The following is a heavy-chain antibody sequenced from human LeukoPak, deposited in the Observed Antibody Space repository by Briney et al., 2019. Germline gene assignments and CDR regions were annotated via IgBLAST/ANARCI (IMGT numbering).Heavy chain of an antibody. Sequence: KTGGSLRLSCAASGFTFSTYTMNWVRQAPGKGLEWVSSISDSSTYIYYADSLKGRFTISRDNAKNSPYLQMNSLRVDDTAVYYCARDPTSSWETAFDIWGQGTMVTVSS. CDR1: GFTFSTYT. CDR2: ISDSSTYI. J-gene: IGHJ3*02. V-gene: IGHV3-21*01. CDR3: ARDPTSSWETAFDI. D-gene: IGHD1-26*01.